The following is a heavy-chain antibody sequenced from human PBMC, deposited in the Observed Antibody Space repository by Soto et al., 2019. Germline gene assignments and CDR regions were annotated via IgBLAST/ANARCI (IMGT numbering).Heavy chain of an antibody. CDR3: ALSHGDV. CDR2: IYWNDDK. J-gene: IGHJ6*02. CDR1: GFSLSTSGVG. Sequence: QITLKQAGPTLVKPTQTLTLTGPFSGFSLSTSGVGVGWIRQPPGKALEWLALIYWNDDKRYSPSLKTRLTITKDTSKTQVVLTRTTMDPVDTATYYCALSHGDVWGQGTTVTVSS. V-gene: IGHV2-5*01.